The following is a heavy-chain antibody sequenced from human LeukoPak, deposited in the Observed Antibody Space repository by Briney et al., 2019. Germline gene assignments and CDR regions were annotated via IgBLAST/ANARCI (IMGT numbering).Heavy chain of an antibody. V-gene: IGHV1-3*01. J-gene: IGHJ5*02. CDR1: GYTFTSYA. CDR3: AREERADIVLMVYATDRNWFDP. D-gene: IGHD2-8*01. CDR2: INAGNGNT. Sequence: ASVKVSCKASGYTFTSYAMHWVRQAPGQRLEWMGWINAGNGNTKYSQKFQGRVTITRDTSASTAYMELSSLRSEDTAVYYCAREERADIVLMVYATDRNWFDPWGQGTLVTVSS.